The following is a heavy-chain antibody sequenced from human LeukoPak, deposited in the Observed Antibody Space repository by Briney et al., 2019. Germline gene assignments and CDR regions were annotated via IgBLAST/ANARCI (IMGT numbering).Heavy chain of an antibody. CDR2: ISYDGSNK. Sequence: GGSLRLSCAASGFTFSSYAMHWVRQAPGKGLEWVAVISYDGSNKYYADSVEGRFTISRDNSKNTLYLQMNSLRAEDTAVYYCARWPIAVAGRAGPLYWYFDLWGRGTLVTVSS. CDR1: GFTFSSYA. V-gene: IGHV3-30-3*01. D-gene: IGHD6-19*01. J-gene: IGHJ2*01. CDR3: ARWPIAVAGRAGPLYWYFDL.